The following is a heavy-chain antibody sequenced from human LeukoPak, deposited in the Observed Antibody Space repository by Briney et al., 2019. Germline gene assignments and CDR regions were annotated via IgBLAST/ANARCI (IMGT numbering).Heavy chain of an antibody. Sequence: SQTLSLTCAISGDSVSSNSAAWHWIRQSPSRGLEWLGRTYYRSKWYNDYAVSVKSRITINPDTSKNQFSLQLNSVTPEDTAVYYCARDRHSGSPPVDWFDPWGQGTLVTVSS. J-gene: IGHJ5*02. V-gene: IGHV6-1*01. CDR2: TYYRSKWYN. D-gene: IGHD1-26*01. CDR1: GDSVSSNSAA. CDR3: ARDRHSGSPPVDWFDP.